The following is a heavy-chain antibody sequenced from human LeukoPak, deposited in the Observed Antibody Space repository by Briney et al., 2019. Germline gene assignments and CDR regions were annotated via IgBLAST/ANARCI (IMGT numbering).Heavy chain of an antibody. CDR1: GGSFSGYY. Sequence: SETLSLTCAVYGGSFSGYYWSWIRQPPGKGLEWIGEINHSGSTNYNPSLKSRVTISVDTSKNQFSLKPSSVAAADTAVYYCARGQRITIFGVVIRRWFDPWGQGTLVTVSS. D-gene: IGHD3-3*01. V-gene: IGHV4-34*01. CDR2: INHSGST. J-gene: IGHJ5*02. CDR3: ARGQRITIFGVVIRRWFDP.